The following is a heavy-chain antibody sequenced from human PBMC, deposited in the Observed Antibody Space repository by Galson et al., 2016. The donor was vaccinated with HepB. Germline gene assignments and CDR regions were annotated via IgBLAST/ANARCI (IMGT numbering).Heavy chain of an antibody. CDR1: GCSISSGDYY. CDR2: IDFSGST. D-gene: IGHD3-3*01. Sequence: TLSLTCTVSGCSISSGDYYWNWIRQLPGKGLEWIGHIDFSGSTYYNPSLKSRVNISVDKSKNQFSLKLSSVTAADTAVYSCARSRITVFGVATQNEHFDLWGRGTLVTVSS. CDR3: ARSRITVFGVATQNEHFDL. V-gene: IGHV4-31*03. J-gene: IGHJ2*01.